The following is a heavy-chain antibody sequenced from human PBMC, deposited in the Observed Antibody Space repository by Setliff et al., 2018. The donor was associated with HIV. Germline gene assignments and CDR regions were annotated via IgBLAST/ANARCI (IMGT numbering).Heavy chain of an antibody. CDR1: GFTFSDYY. V-gene: IGHV3-11*01. Sequence: GSLRLSCVASGFTFSDYYMIWIRQAPGQGLEWVSYISTSSATKYYADSVKGRFTISRDNAKNSLYLQMNSVRADDTAVYYCASGGGGYSGSRWFDYWGRGTLVTVSS. J-gene: IGHJ4*02. CDR2: ISTSSATK. CDR3: ASGGGGYSGSRWFDY. D-gene: IGHD2-21*02.